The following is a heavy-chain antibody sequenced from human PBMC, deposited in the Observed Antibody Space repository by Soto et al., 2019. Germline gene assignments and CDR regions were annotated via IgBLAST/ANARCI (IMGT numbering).Heavy chain of an antibody. D-gene: IGHD6-19*01. CDR3: AGLPYASGLRFDP. J-gene: IGHJ5*02. Sequence: PSETLSLTCNMSGDSYSISTYSWSWIRQPPGKALQWIGFIYQSGVTSYNPSLASRVSISRDRYNNQCSLKLKSVTAADTAVYFCAGLPYASGLRFDPWGPGTLVNVSS. CDR1: GDSYSISTYS. V-gene: IGHV4-30-2*01. CDR2: IYQSGVT.